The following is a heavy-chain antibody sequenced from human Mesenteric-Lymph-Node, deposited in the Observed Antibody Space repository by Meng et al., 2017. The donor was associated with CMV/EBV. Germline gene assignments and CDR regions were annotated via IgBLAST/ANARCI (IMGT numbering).Heavy chain of an antibody. J-gene: IGHJ4*02. CDR3: ARISPVKYGSGTYYFDY. Sequence: SETLSLTCTVSGGSISSSSYYWGWIRQPPGKGLEWIGSIYYSGSTYYNPSLKSRVTISIDTSQNQFSLKLSSVTAADTAVYYCARISPVKYGSGTYYFDYWGQGTLVTVSS. CDR2: IYYSGST. CDR1: GGSISSSSYY. V-gene: IGHV4-39*07. D-gene: IGHD3-10*01.